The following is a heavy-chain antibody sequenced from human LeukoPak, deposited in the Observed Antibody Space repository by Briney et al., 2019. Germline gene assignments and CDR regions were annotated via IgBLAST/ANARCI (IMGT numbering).Heavy chain of an antibody. Sequence: GRSLRLSCAASGFTFDDYAMHWVRQAPGKGLEWVSGISWNSGSIGYADSVKGRFTISRDNAKNSLYLQMNSLRAEDTALYYCAKRGVVTPGLFDYWGQGTLVTVSS. D-gene: IGHD3-3*01. CDR3: AKRGVVTPGLFDY. CDR1: GFTFDDYA. V-gene: IGHV3-9*01. CDR2: ISWNSGSI. J-gene: IGHJ4*02.